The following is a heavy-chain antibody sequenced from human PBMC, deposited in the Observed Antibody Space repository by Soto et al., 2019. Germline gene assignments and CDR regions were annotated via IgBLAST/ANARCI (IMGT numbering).Heavy chain of an antibody. Sequence: LGAPFPPRTFSCGPLNSFYWGWVPQPPGEVLEWIGYIYYSGSTNYNPSLKSRVTISVDTSKNPFSLMLSSVTAADTAVYYCARDGIAVAGDNYYGMDVCGQRTTVSVSS. CDR1: CGPLNSFY. J-gene: IGHJ6*02. CDR3: ARDGIAVAGDNYYGMDV. CDR2: IYYSGST. D-gene: IGHD6-19*01. V-gene: IGHV4-59*01.